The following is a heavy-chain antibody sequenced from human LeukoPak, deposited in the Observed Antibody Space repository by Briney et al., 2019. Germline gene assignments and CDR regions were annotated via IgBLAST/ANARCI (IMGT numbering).Heavy chain of an antibody. Sequence: AASVKVSFKAPGYTFSSYGIGWVRQAPGQGLEWMGWISAYNGNTNYAPKLQGRVTMTTDTSTSTAYMELRSLRSDDTAVYYCATGSTGNDAFAIWGQGTMVTVSS. CDR2: ISAYNGNT. J-gene: IGHJ3*02. V-gene: IGHV1-18*01. CDR1: GYTFSSYG. CDR3: ATGSTGNDAFAI. D-gene: IGHD3-9*01.